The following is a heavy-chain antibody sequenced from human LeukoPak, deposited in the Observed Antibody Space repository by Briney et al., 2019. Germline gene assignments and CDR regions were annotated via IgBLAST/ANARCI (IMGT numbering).Heavy chain of an antibody. CDR1: GYTFISYG. V-gene: IGHV1-18*01. CDR2: ISTYNGNT. Sequence: ASVKVSCKASGYTFISYGISWVRQAPGQGLEWMGRISTYNGNTNYAQKVKGRVTMNTDTSTSTAYMELRSLRSDDTAMYYCARALEDLDAFDIWGQGTMVTVSS. CDR3: ARALEDLDAFDI. J-gene: IGHJ3*02.